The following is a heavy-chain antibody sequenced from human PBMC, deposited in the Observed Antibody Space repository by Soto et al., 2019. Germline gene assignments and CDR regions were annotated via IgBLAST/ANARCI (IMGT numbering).Heavy chain of an antibody. J-gene: IGHJ4*02. CDR1: GDSVTSNVW. CDR2: AYHNGLT. V-gene: IGHV4-4*02. D-gene: IGHD6-19*01. Sequence: QVQLQESGPGLVKPSGTLSLTCAVSGDSVTSNVWWSWVRQPPGKGLEWIGEAYHNGLTDYNPSLKSRVTMSVDTSKNEFSLKLTSLNAADTAIYYCARDAAVPGESDRFDYWGQGTLVTVSS. CDR3: ARDAAVPGESDRFDY.